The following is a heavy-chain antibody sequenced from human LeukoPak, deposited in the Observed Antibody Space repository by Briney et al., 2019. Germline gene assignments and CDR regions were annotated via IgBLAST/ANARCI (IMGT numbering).Heavy chain of an antibody. J-gene: IGHJ6*02. Sequence: GASVKVSSKASGYTFTIYGISWVRQAPGQGLEWMGWISPFNGNTNYAQKVQGRVTMTTDTSTSTVYMELRSLRSDDTAVYYCARDLDIVVVAAALRHYGLDVWGQGTTVTVSS. V-gene: IGHV1-18*01. CDR1: GYTFTIYG. CDR3: ARDLDIVVVAAALRHYGLDV. D-gene: IGHD2-15*01. CDR2: ISPFNGNT.